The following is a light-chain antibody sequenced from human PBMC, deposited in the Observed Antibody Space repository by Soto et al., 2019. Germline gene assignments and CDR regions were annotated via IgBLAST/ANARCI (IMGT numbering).Light chain of an antibody. Sequence: EIVLTQSPGTLSLSPGERATLSCRASQSGSNTYLAWHQQKRGQAPRLLIYGASSRATGIPDRFSGSGSGTDFTLTISRLEPEDFAVYYCQQYGRSLTFGGGTKVEIK. CDR2: GAS. V-gene: IGKV3-20*01. J-gene: IGKJ4*01. CDR3: QQYGRSLT. CDR1: QSGSNTY.